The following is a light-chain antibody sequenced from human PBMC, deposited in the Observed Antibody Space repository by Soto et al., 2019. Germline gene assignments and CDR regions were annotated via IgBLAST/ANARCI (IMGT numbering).Light chain of an antibody. V-gene: IGKV1-33*01. J-gene: IGKJ4*01. CDR1: QDINNY. CDR3: QQYENLPLT. CDR2: DAS. Sequence: DIQMTQSPSSLSASVGDRVTITCQASQDINNYLNWYQQKPGKAPKLLIYDASSLETGVPSRFSGSGSGSHFTLAINSLQPEDIATYYCQQYENLPLTFGGGTKLELQ.